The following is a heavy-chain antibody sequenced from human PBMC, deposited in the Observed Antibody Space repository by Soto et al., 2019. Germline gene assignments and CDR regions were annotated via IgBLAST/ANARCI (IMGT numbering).Heavy chain of an antibody. CDR3: ARALEYSSGWYGTWWFDP. J-gene: IGHJ5*02. CDR2: ISAYNGNT. CDR1: GYTFTSYG. D-gene: IGHD6-19*01. V-gene: IGHV1-18*01. Sequence: ASVKVSCKASGYTFTSYGISWVRQAPGQGLEWMGWISAYNGNTNYAQKLQGRATMTTDTSTSTAYMELRSLRSDDTAVYYCARALEYSSGWYGTWWFDPWGQGTLVTVSS.